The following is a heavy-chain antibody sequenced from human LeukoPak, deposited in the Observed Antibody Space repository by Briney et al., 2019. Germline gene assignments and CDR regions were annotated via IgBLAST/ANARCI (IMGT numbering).Heavy chain of an antibody. J-gene: IGHJ4*02. CDR2: FNHSGST. CDR1: GGSFSGYY. Sequence: SETLSLTCAVSGGSFSGYYWSWIRQPPGKGLEWIGEFNHSGSTNYNPSLKSRVTISVDTSKNQFSLKLSSATAADTAVYYCARDYYDSSGYYYTPFDYWGQGTLVTVSS. V-gene: IGHV4-34*01. D-gene: IGHD3-22*01. CDR3: ARDYYDSSGYYYTPFDY.